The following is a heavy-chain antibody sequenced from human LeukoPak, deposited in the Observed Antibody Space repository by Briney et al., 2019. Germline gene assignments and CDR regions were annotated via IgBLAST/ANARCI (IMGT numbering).Heavy chain of an antibody. Sequence: GGSLRLSCAASGFTFSDYGTHWVRQAPGKGLEWVAVISYDGGIEYYVDSVKGRFTISRDSSKNTLYLQLNSLRPEDTAVYYCAKDSRVYTSSSPGDYFDFWGQGTLVTVSS. CDR1: GFTFSDYG. CDR3: AKDSRVYTSSSPGDYFDF. CDR2: ISYDGGIE. D-gene: IGHD6-6*01. V-gene: IGHV3-30*18. J-gene: IGHJ4*02.